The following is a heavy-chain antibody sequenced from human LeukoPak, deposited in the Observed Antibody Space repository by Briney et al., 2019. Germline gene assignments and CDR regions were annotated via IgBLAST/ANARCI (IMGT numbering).Heavy chain of an antibody. Sequence: PGGSLRLSCAASGFTFRSYWMHWIRQAPGQGLVWVSRINSDGSSTNYADSVKGRFTISRDNAKNTLHLQMNSLRAEDTAVYYCAKLYGAVVTAISYFDYWGQGTLVTVSS. CDR2: INSDGSST. V-gene: IGHV3-74*01. J-gene: IGHJ4*02. CDR1: GFTFRSYW. CDR3: AKLYGAVVTAISYFDY. D-gene: IGHD2-21*02.